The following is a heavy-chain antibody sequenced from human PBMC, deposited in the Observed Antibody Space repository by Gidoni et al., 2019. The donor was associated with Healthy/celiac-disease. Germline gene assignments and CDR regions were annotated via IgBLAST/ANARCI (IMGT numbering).Heavy chain of an antibody. J-gene: IGHJ4*02. CDR1: GGSISSSSYY. CDR2: IYYSGST. V-gene: IGHV4-39*07. CDR3: ARVQYGDYFDY. D-gene: IGHD4-17*01. Sequence: QLQLQESGPGLVKPSETLSLTCTVSGGSISSSSYYWGWIRQPPGKGLEWIGSIYYSGSTYYNPSLKSRVTISVDTSKNQFSLKLSSVTAADTAVYYCARVQYGDYFDYWGQGTLVTVSS.